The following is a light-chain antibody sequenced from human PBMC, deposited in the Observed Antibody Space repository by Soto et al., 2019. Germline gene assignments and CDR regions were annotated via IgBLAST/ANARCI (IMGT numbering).Light chain of an antibody. Sequence: QSALSQPASVSGSPGQSITISCTGTSSDVGGYEYVSWYQHQPDKAPKLIIYDVTNRPSGVSTRFSGSKSGNTASLTISGIQTEDEADYYCASITRSSTSVFGTGTKATVL. CDR2: DVT. CDR1: SSDVGGYEY. J-gene: IGLJ1*01. CDR3: ASITRSSTSV. V-gene: IGLV2-14*01.